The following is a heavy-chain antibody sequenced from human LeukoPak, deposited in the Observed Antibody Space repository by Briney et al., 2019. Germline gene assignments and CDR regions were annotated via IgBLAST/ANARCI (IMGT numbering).Heavy chain of an antibody. D-gene: IGHD3-10*01. CDR1: GGSISSYY. Sequence: PSETLSLTCTVSGGSISSYYWSWLRQPAGKGLEWIGRIYTSGGTNYNPSLKSRVTMSVDTSKNQFSLKLSSVTAADTAVYYCARDTITMVQGVWAFDIWGQGTMVTVSS. J-gene: IGHJ3*02. CDR2: IYTSGGT. CDR3: ARDTITMVQGVWAFDI. V-gene: IGHV4-4*07.